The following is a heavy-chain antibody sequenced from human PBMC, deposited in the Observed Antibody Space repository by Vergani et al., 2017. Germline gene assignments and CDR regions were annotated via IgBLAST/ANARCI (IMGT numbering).Heavy chain of an antibody. D-gene: IGHD3-22*01. CDR2: ISGSGGST. CDR3: AKVVGYDSSGNYQYYFDY. V-gene: IGHV3-23*04. CDR1: GYSFTSYW. Sequence: EVQLVQSGAEVKKPGESLRISCKGSGYSFTSYWISWVRQAPGKGLEWVSAISGSGGSTYYADSVKGRFTISRDNSKNTLYLQMNSLRAEDTAVYYCAKVVGYDSSGNYQYYFDYWGQGTLVNVSS. J-gene: IGHJ4*02.